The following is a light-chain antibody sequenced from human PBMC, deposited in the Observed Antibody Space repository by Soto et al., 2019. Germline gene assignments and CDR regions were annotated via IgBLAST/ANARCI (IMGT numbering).Light chain of an antibody. J-gene: IGKJ5*01. Sequence: DIQLTQSPSSLSAFVGDRVTITCRASQSISSSLNWYQHKPGKAPNLLIYDASGLHSGVPSRFSGSGSGTDFTLTSSNLQPVDFATYYCQQSYGTPRTFGQGTRLEIK. CDR2: DAS. CDR3: QQSYGTPRT. V-gene: IGKV1-39*01. CDR1: QSISSS.